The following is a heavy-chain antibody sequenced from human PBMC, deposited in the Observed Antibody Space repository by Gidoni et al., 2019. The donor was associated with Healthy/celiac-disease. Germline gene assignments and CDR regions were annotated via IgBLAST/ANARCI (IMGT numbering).Heavy chain of an antibody. D-gene: IGHD6-13*01. J-gene: IGHJ5*02. CDR1: GGSFSGYY. V-gene: IGHV4-34*01. Sequence: QVQLQQWGAGLLKPSATMSLTCAVDGGSFSGYYWSWIRQPPGKVLEWIGEINHSGSTNYNPSLKSRVTISVDTSKNQFSLKLSSVTAADTAVYYCARRPGYSSSRRLGSWFDPWGQGTLVTVSS. CDR2: INHSGST. CDR3: ARRPGYSSSRRLGSWFDP.